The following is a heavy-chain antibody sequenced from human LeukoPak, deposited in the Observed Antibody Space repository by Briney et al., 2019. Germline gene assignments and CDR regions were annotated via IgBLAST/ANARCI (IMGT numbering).Heavy chain of an antibody. CDR1: GGSISSGSYY. CDR2: IYTSGST. Sequence: SQTLSHTCTVSGGSISSGSYYWSWIRQPVGKGLEWIGRIYTSGSTNYNPSLKSRVTTSVDTSKNQFSLKLSSVTAADTAVYYCARVRWGSGSYWFDPWGQGTLVTVSS. V-gene: IGHV4-61*02. J-gene: IGHJ5*02. D-gene: IGHD3-10*01. CDR3: ARVRWGSGSYWFDP.